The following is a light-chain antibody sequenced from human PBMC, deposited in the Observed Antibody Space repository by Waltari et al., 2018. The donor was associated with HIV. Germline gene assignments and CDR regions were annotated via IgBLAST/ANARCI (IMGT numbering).Light chain of an antibody. J-gene: IGLJ2*01. V-gene: IGLV1-44*01. CDR1: SSNIGRNT. CDR2: TTH. CDR3: STWYGGLRGVV. Sequence: QSVLTQPPSASGAPGQRVTISCSGNSSNIGRNTVTWYQQLPETAPKLLIYTTHQLPSGVPDRFSGSKSGTSASLAISGLQSGDEADYYCSTWYGGLRGVVFGGGTKLTVL.